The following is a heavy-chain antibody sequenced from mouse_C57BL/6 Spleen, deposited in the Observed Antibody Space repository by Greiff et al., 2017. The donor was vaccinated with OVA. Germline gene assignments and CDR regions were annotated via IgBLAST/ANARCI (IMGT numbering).Heavy chain of an antibody. V-gene: IGHV1-82*01. J-gene: IGHJ1*03. CDR3: ARENSGSSYWYFDV. Sequence: VQLQQSGPELVKPGASVKISCKASGYAFSSSWMNRVKQRPGKGLEWIGRIYPGDGDTNYNGKFKGKATLTADKSSSTAYMQLSSLTSEDSAVYFCARENSGSSYWYFDVWGTGTTVTVSS. D-gene: IGHD1-1*01. CDR1: GYAFSSSW. CDR2: IYPGDGDT.